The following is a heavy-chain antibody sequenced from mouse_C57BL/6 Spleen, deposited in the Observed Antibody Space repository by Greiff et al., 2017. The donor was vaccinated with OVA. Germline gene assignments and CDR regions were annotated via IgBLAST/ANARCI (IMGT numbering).Heavy chain of an antibody. D-gene: IGHD2-4*01. CDR3: ARSCDYVSWYFDF. Sequence: QVQLQQPGAELVRPGSSVKLSCKASGYTFTSYWMDWVKQRPGQGLEWIGNIYPSDSETHYNQQFKDKATLTVDKSSSTAYMHLLSLTSDYSSLSSCARSCDYVSWYFDFWGTATTVTVSS. CDR1: GYTFTSYW. J-gene: IGHJ1*03. CDR2: IYPSDSET. V-gene: IGHV1-61*01.